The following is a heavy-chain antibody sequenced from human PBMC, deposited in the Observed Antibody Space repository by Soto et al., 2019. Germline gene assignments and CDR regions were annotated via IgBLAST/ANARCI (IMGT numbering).Heavy chain of an antibody. Sequence: PGGSLRLSCAASGFTFSDHYMDWVRQAPGKGLEWVGRTRNKANSYTTEYAASVKGRFTISRDDSKSSLYLQMNSLKTEDTAVYYCARDGSRFMVGATESWYFDLWGRGTLLTVSS. CDR2: TRNKANSYTT. CDR1: GFTFSDHY. J-gene: IGHJ2*01. D-gene: IGHD1-26*01. CDR3: ARDGSRFMVGATESWYFDL. V-gene: IGHV3-72*01.